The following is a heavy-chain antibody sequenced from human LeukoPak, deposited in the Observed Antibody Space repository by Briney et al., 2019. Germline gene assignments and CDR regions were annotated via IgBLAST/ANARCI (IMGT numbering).Heavy chain of an antibody. CDR2: IYYSGST. CDR3: ARTQFGSAGTRFDY. V-gene: IGHV4-31*03. J-gene: IGHJ4*02. D-gene: IGHD6-13*01. Sequence: SETLSLTCTVSGGSISSGGYYWSWIRQHPGKGLEWIGYIYYSGSTYYNPSLKSRVTISVDTSKNQFSLKLSSVTAADTAVYYCARTQFGSAGTRFDYWGQGALVTVSS. CDR1: GGSISSGGYY.